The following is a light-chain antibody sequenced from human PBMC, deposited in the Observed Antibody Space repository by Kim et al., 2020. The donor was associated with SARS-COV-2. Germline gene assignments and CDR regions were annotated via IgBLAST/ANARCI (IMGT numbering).Light chain of an antibody. CDR3: QQDYSFPYT. CDR1: EGISSW. V-gene: IGKV1-12*01. Sequence: DIQMTQSPSSVSASVGDRVTITCRASEGISSWLAWFQQKPGKAPTLLIHTASTLQGGVPSRFSGSGSETDFTLTMSSLQPEDFATYYCQQDYSFPYTFGPGTKVDIK. CDR2: TAS. J-gene: IGKJ2*01.